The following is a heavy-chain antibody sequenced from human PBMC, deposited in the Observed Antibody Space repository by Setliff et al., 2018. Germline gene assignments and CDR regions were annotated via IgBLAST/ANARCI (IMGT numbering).Heavy chain of an antibody. CDR1: GGSFSGYY. D-gene: IGHD3-3*01. J-gene: IGHJ4*02. CDR2: INHSGST. CDR3: ARRYNFWSGYLDY. V-gene: IGHV4-34*01. Sequence: SETLSLTCAVYGGSFSGYYWSWIRQPPGKGLEWIGEINHSGSTNYNPSLKSRVTISVDTSKNQFSLKLSSVTAADTAVYYYARRYNFWSGYLDYWGQGTLVTVSS.